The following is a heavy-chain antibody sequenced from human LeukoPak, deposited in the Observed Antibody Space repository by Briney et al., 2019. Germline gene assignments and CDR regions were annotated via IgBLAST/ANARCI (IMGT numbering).Heavy chain of an antibody. Sequence: PGGSLRLSCAASGFTFSSYSMNWVRQAPGKGLEWASITYADGYTFYADSVKGRFTISRDSSKNTLCLQMNSLRAEDTAMYYCARGLRHCDRTSCFQPFDCWGQGTLVTVSS. J-gene: IGHJ4*02. V-gene: IGHV3-53*01. D-gene: IGHD2-2*01. CDR2: TYADGYT. CDR1: GFTFSSYS. CDR3: ARGLRHCDRTSCFQPFDC.